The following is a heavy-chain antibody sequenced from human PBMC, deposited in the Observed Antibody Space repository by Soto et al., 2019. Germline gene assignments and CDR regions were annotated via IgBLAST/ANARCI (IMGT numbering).Heavy chain of an antibody. CDR2: ISTYNGNT. D-gene: IGHD2-15*01. Sequence: ASVKVSCKASGYTFTTYGISWVRQAPGQGLEWMGWISTYNGNTNYEQKLQGRVTLTTDTLTSTAYMELRSLRSDDTAVYYCARRGAYCSGGTCYHFDYWGQRTLVTVSS. J-gene: IGHJ4*02. CDR1: GYTFTTYG. CDR3: ARRGAYCSGGTCYHFDY. V-gene: IGHV1-18*04.